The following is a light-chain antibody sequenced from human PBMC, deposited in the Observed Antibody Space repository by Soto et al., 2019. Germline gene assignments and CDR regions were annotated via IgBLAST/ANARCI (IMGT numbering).Light chain of an antibody. CDR2: DSS. CDR3: QQYYTSSPLT. J-gene: IGKJ4*01. Sequence: DIQMTQSPSTLSEFVGDTVTITCRASQNINRYLAWYQQKPGKAPKLLIYDSSTLERGVPSRFNRSGSATAFTLTISSLQPEDFATYYCQQYYTSSPLTFGGGTKVDIK. V-gene: IGKV1-5*01. CDR1: QNINRY.